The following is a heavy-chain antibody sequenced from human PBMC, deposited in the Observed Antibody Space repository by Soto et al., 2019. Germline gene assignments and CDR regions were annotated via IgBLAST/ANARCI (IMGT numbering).Heavy chain of an antibody. CDR3: ARVNTTLVDHFDC. CDR1: GFSVSGSS. Sequence: GGSLSLSCVVSGFSVSGSSIFWVRQATGKGLEWVSLMHRGGSTDNADSVKGRFTTSRDKSKNTLYLHMNGLRVEDTAVYYCARVNTTLVDHFDCWGQGTLVTVSS. D-gene: IGHD5-18*01. V-gene: IGHV3-53*01. J-gene: IGHJ4*02. CDR2: MHRGGST.